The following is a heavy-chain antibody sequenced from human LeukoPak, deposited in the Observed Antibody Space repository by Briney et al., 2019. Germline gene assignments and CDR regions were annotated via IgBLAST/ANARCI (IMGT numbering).Heavy chain of an antibody. CDR1: GFTFCDYA. D-gene: IGHD5/OR15-5a*01. J-gene: IGHJ4*02. Sequence: PGRSLRLSCTASGFTFCDYAMTWVRQAPGKGLEWVGFIRSKRYGGTTDYAASVKGRFTISRDDYRSIVYLQMNSLKTEDTAVYYCTRDRGPEQFIGSDYWGQGTLVTVSS. CDR3: TRDRGPEQFIGSDY. V-gene: IGHV3-49*04. CDR2: IRSKRYGGTT.